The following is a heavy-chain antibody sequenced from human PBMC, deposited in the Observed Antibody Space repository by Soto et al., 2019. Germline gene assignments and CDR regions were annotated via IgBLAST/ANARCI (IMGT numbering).Heavy chain of an antibody. CDR1: GYTFTSYY. CDR3: ARGLPRYQLLEDY. CDR2: IIPILGIA. Sequence: ASVKVSCKASGYTFTSYYMHWVRQAPGQGLEWMGRIIPILGIANYAQKFQGRVTMTRDTSTSTVYMELSSLRSEDTAVYYCARGLPRYQLLEDYWGQGTLVTVSS. V-gene: IGHV1-46*03. J-gene: IGHJ4*02. D-gene: IGHD2-2*01.